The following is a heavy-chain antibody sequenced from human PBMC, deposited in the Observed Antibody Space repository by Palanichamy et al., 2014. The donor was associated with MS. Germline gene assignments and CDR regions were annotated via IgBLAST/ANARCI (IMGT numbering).Heavy chain of an antibody. V-gene: IGHV1-3*01. J-gene: IGHJ4*02. Sequence: QVQLVQSGAEVRKPGASVKVSCKASGFTFTSSAFHWVRQAPGQRLEWMGWINAGNGNTKYSQKFQGRLIITRDTSASTAYMELSSLRSEDTAVYYCARGPRSSGYLSYFDYWGQGNLVTVSS. CDR1: GFTFTSSA. D-gene: IGHD3-22*01. CDR2: INAGNGNT. CDR3: ARGPRSSGYLSYFDY.